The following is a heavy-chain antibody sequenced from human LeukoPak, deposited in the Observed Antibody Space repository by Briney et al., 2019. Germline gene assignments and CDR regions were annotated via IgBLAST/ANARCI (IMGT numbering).Heavy chain of an antibody. CDR1: GVSFSGYY. Sequence: PSETLSLTCAVYGVSFSGYYWSWIRQPPGKGLEWIGEINHSGSTNYNPSLKSRVTMSVDTSKNQFSLKLSSVTAADTAVYYCARDIVGVTRAFGYWGQGTLATVSS. V-gene: IGHV4-34*01. J-gene: IGHJ4*02. D-gene: IGHD1-26*01. CDR2: INHSGST. CDR3: ARDIVGVTRAFGY.